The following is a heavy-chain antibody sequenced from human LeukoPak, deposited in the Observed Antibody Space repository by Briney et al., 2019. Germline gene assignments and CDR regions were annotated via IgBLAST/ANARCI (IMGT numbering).Heavy chain of an antibody. CDR2: ISTYNGNT. D-gene: IGHD5-18*01. Sequence: GASVKVSCRSSGYTFTTYGITWVRQAPGQGLEWMGWISTYNGNTNYAQKLQGRVTMTTDTSTSTAYMELRSLRSDDTAMYYCARDRMVTGTYFDYWGQGTLVTVSS. J-gene: IGHJ4*02. CDR1: GYTFTTYG. CDR3: ARDRMVTGTYFDY. V-gene: IGHV1-18*01.